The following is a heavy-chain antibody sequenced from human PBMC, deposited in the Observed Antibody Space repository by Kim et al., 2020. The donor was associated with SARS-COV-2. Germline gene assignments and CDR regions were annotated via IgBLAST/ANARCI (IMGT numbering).Heavy chain of an antibody. V-gene: IGHV3-30*04. CDR2: ISYDGSNK. D-gene: IGHD3-10*01. CDR1: GFTFSSYA. J-gene: IGHJ1*01. CDR3: ARDHVLGAYYYGSGSNGFFQH. Sequence: GGSLRLSCAASGFTFSSYAMHWVRQAPGKGLEWVAVISYDGSNKYYADSVKGRFTISRDNSKNTLYLQMNSLRAEDTAVYYCARDHVLGAYYYGSGSNGFFQHWGQGTLVTVSS.